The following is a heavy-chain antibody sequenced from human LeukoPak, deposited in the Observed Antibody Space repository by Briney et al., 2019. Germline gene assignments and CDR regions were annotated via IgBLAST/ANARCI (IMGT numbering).Heavy chain of an antibody. CDR2: IYYSGGT. CDR1: GGSISSYY. Sequence: SETLSLTCTVSGGSISSYYWSWIRQPPGKGLEWIGYIYYSGGTNYNPSLKSRVTISVDTSKNHFSLRLSSVTAADTAVYYCARPRTGDTRYDAFAIWGQGTMATVSS. V-gene: IGHV4-59*01. J-gene: IGHJ3*02. CDR3: ARPRTGDTRYDAFAI. D-gene: IGHD7-27*01.